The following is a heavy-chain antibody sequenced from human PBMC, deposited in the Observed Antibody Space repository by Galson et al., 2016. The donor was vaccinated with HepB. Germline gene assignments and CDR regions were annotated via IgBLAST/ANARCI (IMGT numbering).Heavy chain of an antibody. V-gene: IGHV3-53*01. D-gene: IGHD3-10*01. Sequence: SLRLSCAVSGFAVSSNYMNWVRQAPGKGLEWVSLIYTAGNTYYADSVKGRFTISRDSSKNTLYLQMNSLRPEDTAVYYCARDSADVGFFDYWGQGTLVTLSS. CDR2: IYTAGNT. CDR1: GFAVSSNY. J-gene: IGHJ4*02. CDR3: ARDSADVGFFDY.